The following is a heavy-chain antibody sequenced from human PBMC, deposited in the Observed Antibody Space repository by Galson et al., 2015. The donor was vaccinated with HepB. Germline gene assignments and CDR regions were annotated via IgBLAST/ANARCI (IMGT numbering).Heavy chain of an antibody. CDR1: GYTXTSYG. CDR3: GRGWTFDY. J-gene: IGHJ4*02. V-gene: IGHV1-18*04. D-gene: IGHD6-19*01. Sequence: SVKVSXXXSGYTXTSYGISWVRQAPGQGLEWXGWISAYNGNTNYAQKLQGRVTMTTDTSTSTAYMELRSLRSDDTAVYYCGRGWTFDYWGQGTLVTVSS. CDR2: ISAYNGNT.